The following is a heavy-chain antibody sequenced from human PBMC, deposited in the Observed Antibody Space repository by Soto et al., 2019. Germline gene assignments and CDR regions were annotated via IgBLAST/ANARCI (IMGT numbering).Heavy chain of an antibody. CDR2: IYHSGST. CDR3: ARDRVLNYYDSSCYYYYYYGMDG. J-gene: IGHJ6*02. Sequence: SETLSLTCAVSGGSISSSNWWSWVRQPPGKGLEWIGEIYHSGSTNYNPSLKSRVTISVDKSKNQLSLKLSSVTAADTAVYYWARDRVLNYYDSSCYYYYYYGMDGWGQGTTVTVSS. V-gene: IGHV4-4*02. D-gene: IGHD3-22*01. CDR1: GGSISSSNW.